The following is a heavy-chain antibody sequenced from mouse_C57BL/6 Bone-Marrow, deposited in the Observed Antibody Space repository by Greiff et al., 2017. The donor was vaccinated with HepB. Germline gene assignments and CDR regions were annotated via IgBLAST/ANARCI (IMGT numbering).Heavy chain of an antibody. Sequence: EVQLQQSGPELVKPGASVKISCKASGYTFTDYYMNWVKQSHGKSLEWIGDINPNNGGTSYNQKFKGKATLTVDKSSSTAYMELRSLTSEDSAVYYCALYYYGSSYNYVDYWGQGTTLTVSS. CDR3: ALYYYGSSYNYVDY. V-gene: IGHV1-26*01. J-gene: IGHJ2*01. D-gene: IGHD1-1*01. CDR2: INPNNGGT. CDR1: GYTFTDYY.